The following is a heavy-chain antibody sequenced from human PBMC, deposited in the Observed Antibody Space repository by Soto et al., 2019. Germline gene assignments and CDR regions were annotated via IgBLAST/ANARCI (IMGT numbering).Heavy chain of an antibody. Sequence: QVQLQESGPGLVKPSQTLSLTCTVSGGSISSGGYYWSWIRQHPGKGLEWIGYIYYSGSTYYNPSLKSRVTISVDTSKNQFSLKLSSVTAADTAVYYFARDGGFGGVKEGMDVWGQGTTVTVSS. D-gene: IGHD3-16*01. CDR1: GGSISSGGYY. CDR2: IYYSGST. J-gene: IGHJ6*02. V-gene: IGHV4-31*03. CDR3: ARDGGFGGVKEGMDV.